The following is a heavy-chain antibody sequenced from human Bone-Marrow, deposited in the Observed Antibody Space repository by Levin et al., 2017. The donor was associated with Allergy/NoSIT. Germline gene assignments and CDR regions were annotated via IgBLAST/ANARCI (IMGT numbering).Heavy chain of an antibody. V-gene: IGHV3-21*01. Sequence: GESLKISCAASGFAFSRHTMHWVRQAPGKGLEWVASISSSGNHIFSSDLLKGRFTISRDNAKNSLYLQMHSLRDGETAVYYCARDSLGTSSSWYFFDWWGQGTLVTVSS. D-gene: IGHD6-13*01. CDR2: ISSSGNHI. J-gene: IGHJ4*02. CDR1: GFAFSRHT. CDR3: ARDSLGTSSSWYFFDW.